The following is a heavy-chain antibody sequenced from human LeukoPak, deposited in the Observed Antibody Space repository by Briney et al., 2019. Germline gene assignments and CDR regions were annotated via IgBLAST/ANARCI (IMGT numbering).Heavy chain of an antibody. CDR1: GGTFSSYA. V-gene: IGHV1-69*06. Sequence: GGSVRVSCKASGGTFSSYAISWVRQAPGQGLEWMGGIIPIFGTANYAQKVQGRVTITADKSTSTASMELSSLRSEDTAVYYCATRPYCSGGSCYSSLVDYWGQGTLVTVSS. CDR2: IIPIFGTA. J-gene: IGHJ4*02. CDR3: ATRPYCSGGSCYSSLVDY. D-gene: IGHD2-15*01.